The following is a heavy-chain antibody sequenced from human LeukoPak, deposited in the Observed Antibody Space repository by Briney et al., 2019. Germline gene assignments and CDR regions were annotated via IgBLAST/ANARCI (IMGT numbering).Heavy chain of an antibody. CDR1: GGSISSSSYY. CDR3: ARHWVSRNSGVVTAIPGDAFDI. J-gene: IGHJ3*02. Sequence: NPSETLSLTCTVSGGSISSSSYYWGWIRQPPGKGLEWIGSIYYSGSTYYNPSLKSRVTISVDTSKNQFSLKLSSVTAADTAVYYCARHWVSRNSGVVTAIPGDAFDIWGQGTMVTVSS. D-gene: IGHD2-21*02. V-gene: IGHV4-39*01. CDR2: IYYSGST.